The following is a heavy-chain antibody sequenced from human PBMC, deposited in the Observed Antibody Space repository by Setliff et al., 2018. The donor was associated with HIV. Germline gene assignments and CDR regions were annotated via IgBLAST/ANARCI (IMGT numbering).Heavy chain of an antibody. CDR2: ISYSGST. J-gene: IGHJ4*02. Sequence: PSETLSLTCTVSGGSISSYYWSWIRQPPGKGLEWIGYISYSGSTNYNPSLRSRVTLSVKTSKNQFSLKLSSVTAADTAVYYCAGADYSDTSGYYSNFDYWGQGTLVTVSS. V-gene: IGHV4-59*12. CDR1: GGSISSYY. CDR3: AGADYSDTSGYYSNFDY. D-gene: IGHD3-22*01.